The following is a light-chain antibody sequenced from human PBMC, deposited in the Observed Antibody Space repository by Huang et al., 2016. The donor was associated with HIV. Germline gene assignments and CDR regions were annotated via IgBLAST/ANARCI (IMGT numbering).Light chain of an antibody. CDR3: HQYNDWPPWT. CDR2: GAS. CDR1: PNIETN. Sequence: EIVMTQSPATLSVSPGERAILLCRASPNIETNVAWYQQKPGQAPRRLIFGASTRATGISARFTGGGSETEFTLTINSVQSEDVAMYYCHQYNDWPPWTFGQGTRVEI. V-gene: IGKV3-15*01. J-gene: IGKJ1*01.